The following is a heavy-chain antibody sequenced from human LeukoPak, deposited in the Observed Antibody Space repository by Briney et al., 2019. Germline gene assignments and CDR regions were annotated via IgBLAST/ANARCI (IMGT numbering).Heavy chain of an antibody. Sequence: ASVTVSCKASVYTFTGYYIHWVRQAPGQGLEWMGWINPKSGGTHYAQKFQGRVTMTRDTSISTAFMELSSLRSDDTALYYCPRSLRSTTNWFDPWGRGTLVTVSS. D-gene: IGHD2-2*01. CDR1: VYTFTGYY. CDR3: PRSLRSTTNWFDP. J-gene: IGHJ5*02. V-gene: IGHV1-2*02. CDR2: INPKSGGT.